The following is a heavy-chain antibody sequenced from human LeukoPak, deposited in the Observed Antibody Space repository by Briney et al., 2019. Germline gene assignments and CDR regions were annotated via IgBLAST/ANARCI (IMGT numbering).Heavy chain of an antibody. CDR2: INPSGGST. V-gene: IGHV1-46*01. CDR1: GYTFTSYY. D-gene: IGHD4-11*01. J-gene: IGHJ4*02. CDR3: ARDGQFTTVTPYYFDY. Sequence: GASVKVSCKASGYTFTSYYMHWVRQAPGQGLEWMGIINPSGGSTSYAQKFQGRVTMTRDTSTSTVYMELSSLRSEDTAVYYCARDGQFTTVTPYYFDYWGQGTLVAVSS.